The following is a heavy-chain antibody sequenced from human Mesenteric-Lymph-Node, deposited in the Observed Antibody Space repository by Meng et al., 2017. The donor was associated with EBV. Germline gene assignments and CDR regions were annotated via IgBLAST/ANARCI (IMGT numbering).Heavy chain of an antibody. CDR1: GYTFTGYY. V-gene: IGHV1-2*06. J-gene: IGHJ4*02. D-gene: IGHD6-13*01. Sequence: QVQLVQSGTEVKKPGASVKVSCKASGYTFTGYYMHWVRQAPGQGLEWMGRINPNSGGTNYAQKFQGRVTMTRDTSISTAYMELSRLRSDDTAVYYCARSDSSSWSDFDYWGQGTLVTVSS. CDR2: INPNSGGT. CDR3: ARSDSSSWSDFDY.